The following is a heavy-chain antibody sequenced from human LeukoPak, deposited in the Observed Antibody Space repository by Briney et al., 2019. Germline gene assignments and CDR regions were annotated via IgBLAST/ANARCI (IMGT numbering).Heavy chain of an antibody. CDR2: ISSSGSTI. J-gene: IGHJ6*03. CDR1: GFTFSSYE. CDR3: ARDAGIGESREACYYYFMDV. V-gene: IGHV3-48*03. Sequence: GGSLRLSCAASGFTFSSYEMNWVRQAPGKGLEWVSYISSSGSTIYYADSVKGRFTISRDNAKNSLYLQMNSLRAEDTAVYYCARDAGIGESREACYYYFMDVWGKGTTVTVSS. D-gene: IGHD3-10*01.